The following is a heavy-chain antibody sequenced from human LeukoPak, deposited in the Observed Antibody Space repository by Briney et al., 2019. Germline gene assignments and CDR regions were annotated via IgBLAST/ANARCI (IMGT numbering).Heavy chain of an antibody. CDR1: GYTSTSYY. V-gene: IGHV1-18*04. Sequence: ASVKVSCKASGYTSTSYYMHWVRQAPGQGLEWMGWISAYNGNTNYVQNLQGRVTMTTDTSTSTAYMELRSLTSDDTAVYYCARDLSASLPDYWGQGTLVTVSS. D-gene: IGHD1-26*01. CDR3: ARDLSASLPDY. CDR2: ISAYNGNT. J-gene: IGHJ4*02.